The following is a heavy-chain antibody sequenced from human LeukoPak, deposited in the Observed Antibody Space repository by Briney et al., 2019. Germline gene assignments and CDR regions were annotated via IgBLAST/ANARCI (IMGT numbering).Heavy chain of an antibody. CDR3: ARGGGAPPLDY. Sequence: SETLSLTCSVPGGSISSGGYSWSWIRQPPGKGLEWVGYIYQTGSTYYNPSLKSRVTISVDRSKNQFSLKLNSVTAADTAVYYCARGGGAPPLDYWGQGTLVTVSS. D-gene: IGHD3-16*01. CDR2: IYQTGST. CDR1: GGSISSGGYS. V-gene: IGHV4-30-2*01. J-gene: IGHJ4*02.